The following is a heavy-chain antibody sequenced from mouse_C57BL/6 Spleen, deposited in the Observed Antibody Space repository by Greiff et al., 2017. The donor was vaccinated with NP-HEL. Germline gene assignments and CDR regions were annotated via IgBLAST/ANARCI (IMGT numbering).Heavy chain of an antibody. D-gene: IGHD2-4*01. CDR3: ARYCVIWEGGYFDD. CDR1: GFTFTDYY. CDR2: IRNKANGYTT. J-gene: IGHJ2*01. V-gene: IGHV7-3*01. Sequence: EVQGVESGGGLVQPGGSLSLSCAASGFTFTDYYMSWVRQPPGKALEWLGFIRNKANGYTTESSASVKGRFTISRDNSQSILYLQMNALRAEDSATYYCARYCVIWEGGYFDDWGQGTTLTVSS.